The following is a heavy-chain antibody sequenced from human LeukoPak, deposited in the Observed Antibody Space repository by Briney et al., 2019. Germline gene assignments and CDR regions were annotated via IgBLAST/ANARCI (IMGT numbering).Heavy chain of an antibody. V-gene: IGHV1-2*02. CDR3: AGDSSGWSDDGFDI. CDR1: GYTFTAYC. J-gene: IGHJ3*02. Sequence: ASVKVSCKASGYTFTAYCMHWVRQAPGQGLEWMGWINPNSGGTNYAQKFQGRVTMTRGTSISTAYMELSSLRSDDTAVYYCAGDSSGWSDDGFDIWGQGTMVTVSS. D-gene: IGHD6-19*01. CDR2: INPNSGGT.